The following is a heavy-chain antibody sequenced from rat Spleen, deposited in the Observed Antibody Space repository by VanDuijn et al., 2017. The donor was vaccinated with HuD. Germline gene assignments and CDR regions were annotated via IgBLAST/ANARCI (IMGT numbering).Heavy chain of an antibody. J-gene: IGHJ2*01. D-gene: IGHD1-6*01. Sequence: EVQLVESGGGLVQPGRSLKLSCAASGFTFNNFGMAWVRQAPTKGLEWVATFSYDGITTYYRDSVRGRFTISSDSARSTLYLQMDSLRSEDTATYYCARRHYGYTDYFDYWGQGVMVTVSS. CDR2: FSYDGITT. CDR3: ARRHYGYTDYFDY. V-gene: IGHV5-29*01. CDR1: GFTFNNFG.